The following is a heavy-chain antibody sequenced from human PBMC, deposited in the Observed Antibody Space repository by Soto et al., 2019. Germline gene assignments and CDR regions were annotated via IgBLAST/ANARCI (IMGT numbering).Heavy chain of an antibody. Sequence: GGSLRLSCAASGFTFSSYWMHWVRQAPGKGLVWVSRINSDGSSTSYADSVKGRFTISRDNAKNTLYLQMNSLRAEDTAVYYCARVPDTAMAPGHFDYWGQGTLVTVSS. CDR2: INSDGSST. CDR3: ARVPDTAMAPGHFDY. J-gene: IGHJ4*02. CDR1: GFTFSSYW. V-gene: IGHV3-74*01. D-gene: IGHD5-18*01.